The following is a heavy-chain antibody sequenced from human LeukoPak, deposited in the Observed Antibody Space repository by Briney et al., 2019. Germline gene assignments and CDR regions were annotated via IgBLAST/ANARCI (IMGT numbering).Heavy chain of an antibody. D-gene: IGHD3-3*01. CDR3: AGVGGYYDFPPYYFDY. Sequence: PSETLSLTCTVSGGSISSSSYYWGWIRQPPGKGLEWLGSIYYSGSTFYNPSLKSRVTISVDTSKNQFSLKLSSVTAADTAVYYCAGVGGYYDFPPYYFDYWGQGTLVTVSS. V-gene: IGHV4-39*07. J-gene: IGHJ4*02. CDR2: IYYSGST. CDR1: GGSISSSSYY.